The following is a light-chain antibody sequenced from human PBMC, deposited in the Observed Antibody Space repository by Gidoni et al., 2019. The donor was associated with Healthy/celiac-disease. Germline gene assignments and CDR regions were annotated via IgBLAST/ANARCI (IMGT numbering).Light chain of an antibody. CDR3: SAWDDSLSGWV. CDR2: RKN. V-gene: IGLV1-47*01. Sequence: QSVLTQPPSASGTPGQRVTISCSGNSTNIGSNYVYWYQQLPGTAPKLLNYRKNQRPSGVPDRFSGSNSGTSASLAISGLRSEDEADYYCSAWDDSLSGWVFGGGTKLTVL. J-gene: IGLJ3*02. CDR1: STNIGSNY.